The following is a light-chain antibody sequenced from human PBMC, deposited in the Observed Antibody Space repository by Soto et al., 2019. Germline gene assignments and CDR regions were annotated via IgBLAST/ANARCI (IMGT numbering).Light chain of an antibody. J-gene: IGKJ2*01. Sequence: ETVLTQSPGTLSLSPGERATLSCRASQNFGNTFLAWYQQKPGQAPRLLIYGASDRATGIPDRFSGSGSGTDFTLTISRLEPEDFAVYYCQQYGSSPYTFGQGTKLEIK. CDR1: QNFGNTF. V-gene: IGKV3-20*01. CDR2: GAS. CDR3: QQYGSSPYT.